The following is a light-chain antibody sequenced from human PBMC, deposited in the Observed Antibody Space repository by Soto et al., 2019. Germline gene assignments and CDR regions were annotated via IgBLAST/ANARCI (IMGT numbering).Light chain of an antibody. CDR1: QSISSW. J-gene: IGKJ5*01. V-gene: IGKV1-5*03. CDR2: KAS. CDR3: QQYNSYSST. Sequence: DIQMTQSPSTLSASVGDRVTITCRASQSISSWLAWYQQKPGKAPKLLIYKASSLESGVPSRFSGSGSGTDFTLTISSLQPDDFATYYCQQYNSYSSTFGQGTRLEMK.